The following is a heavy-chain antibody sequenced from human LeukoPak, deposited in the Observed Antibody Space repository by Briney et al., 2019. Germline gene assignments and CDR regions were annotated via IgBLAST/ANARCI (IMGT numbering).Heavy chain of an antibody. Sequence: GFLRLSCAASGFTFSSYGMHWVRQAPGKGLEWVAFIRYDGSNKYYADSVKGRFTISRDNSKNTLYLQMNSLRAEDTAVYYCAKLWGVVVPAAPPDHFDYWGQGTLVTVSS. V-gene: IGHV3-30*02. CDR3: AKLWGVVVPAAPPDHFDY. CDR1: GFTFSSYG. J-gene: IGHJ4*02. CDR2: IRYDGSNK. D-gene: IGHD2-2*01.